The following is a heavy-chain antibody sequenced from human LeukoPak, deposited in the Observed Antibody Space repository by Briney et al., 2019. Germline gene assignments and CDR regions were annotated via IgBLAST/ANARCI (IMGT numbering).Heavy chain of an antibody. Sequence: PGGSLRLSCAASGFTFSSYAMSWVRQAPGKGLEWVSGIRPSGGFTYYADSVKGRFTISRDNSKNTLYLQMNSLRAEDTAVYYCARDPSWSEYCGGDCYSLRYYGMDVWGQGTTVTVSS. J-gene: IGHJ6*02. V-gene: IGHV3-23*01. CDR1: GFTFSSYA. CDR3: ARDPSWSEYCGGDCYSLRYYGMDV. D-gene: IGHD2-21*02. CDR2: IRPSGGFT.